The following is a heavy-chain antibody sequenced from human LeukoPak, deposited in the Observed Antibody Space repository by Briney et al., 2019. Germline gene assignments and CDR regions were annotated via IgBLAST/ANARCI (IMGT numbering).Heavy chain of an antibody. CDR1: GFTFSSFD. Sequence: GGSLRLSCAASGFTFSSFDMNWVRQAPGKGLEWVSYISSSGSTIYYADFVNGRFTISRDNAKNSLYLQMNSLRAEDTAVYYCARGPEAIFGGPWGQGTLVTVSS. V-gene: IGHV3-48*03. D-gene: IGHD3-3*01. CDR2: ISSSGSTI. J-gene: IGHJ5*02. CDR3: ARGPEAIFGGP.